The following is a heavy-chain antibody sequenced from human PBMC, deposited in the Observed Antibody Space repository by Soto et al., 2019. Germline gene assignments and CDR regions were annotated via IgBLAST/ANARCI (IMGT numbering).Heavy chain of an antibody. CDR3: ASRDGYSGPAYY. CDR1: GYRFSNYW. V-gene: IGHV5-51*01. J-gene: IGHJ4*02. Sequence: GESLKSSCKGSGYRFSNYWIGWVRQMPGKGLEWMGIIYPGDSDTTYSPSFEGQVTMSADKSITTAYVQWSSLKASDTAMYYCASRDGYSGPAYYWGQGTLVTVSS. D-gene: IGHD2-21*01. CDR2: IYPGDSDT.